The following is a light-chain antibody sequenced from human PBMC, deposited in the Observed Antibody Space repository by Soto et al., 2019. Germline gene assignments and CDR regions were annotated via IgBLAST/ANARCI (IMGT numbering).Light chain of an antibody. CDR2: DAF. V-gene: IGKV3-15*01. CDR3: QQYNNWPPLT. Sequence: EVVMTQSPATLSVSPGERATLSCRASQSVGSKLAWYQQKPGQAPRLLIFDAFTRATGTPARFSGSGSGTEFTLFISSLQSEDFAVYYCQQYNNWPPLTFGGGTKVEI. CDR1: QSVGSK. J-gene: IGKJ4*01.